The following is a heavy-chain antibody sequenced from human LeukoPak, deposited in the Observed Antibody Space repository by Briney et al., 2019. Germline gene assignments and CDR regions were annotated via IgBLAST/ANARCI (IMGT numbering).Heavy chain of an antibody. CDR3: AKLAGRTNYNMDV. Sequence: GGSPRLSCAASGFTVSNYAMTWVRQAPGKGLECVSVISASGGNTYYADSVKGRFTISRDNSRNTLYLQMNSLRAEDTAVYYCAKLAGRTNYNMDVWGKGTTLTVSS. CDR2: ISASGGNT. CDR1: GFTVSNYA. J-gene: IGHJ6*03. V-gene: IGHV3-23*01. D-gene: IGHD1/OR15-1a*01.